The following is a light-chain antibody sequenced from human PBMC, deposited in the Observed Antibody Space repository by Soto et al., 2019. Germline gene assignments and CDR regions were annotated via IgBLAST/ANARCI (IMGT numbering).Light chain of an antibody. Sequence: DVQMIQSPSSLSASVGDRVSITCRASQDISNYLAWFQQKPGKAPKSLIFAASSLQSGVPRMFSGSVSGTEFTLTITGLLPEDFATYYCHQYYSFPLTFGPGTRVDI. V-gene: IGKV1-16*01. J-gene: IGKJ3*01. CDR3: HQYYSFPLT. CDR2: AAS. CDR1: QDISNY.